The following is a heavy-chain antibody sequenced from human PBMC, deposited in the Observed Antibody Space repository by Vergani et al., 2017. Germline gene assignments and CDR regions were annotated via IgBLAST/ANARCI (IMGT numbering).Heavy chain of an antibody. CDR3: ASSGRIKKCSSTSCYRKSVDY. J-gene: IGHJ4*02. Sequence: QLQLQESGPGLVKPSETLSLTCTVSGGSISSSSYYWGWIRQPPGKGLEWIGSIYYSGSTYYNPSLKSRVTISVDTSKNLFSLKLSSVTAADTAVYYCASSGRIKKCSSTSCYRKSVDYWGQGTLVTVSA. CDR1: GGSISSSSYY. D-gene: IGHD2-2*01. CDR2: IYYSGST. V-gene: IGHV4-39*01.